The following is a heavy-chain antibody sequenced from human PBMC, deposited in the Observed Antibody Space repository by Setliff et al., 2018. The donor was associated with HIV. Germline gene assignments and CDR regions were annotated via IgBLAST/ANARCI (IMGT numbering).Heavy chain of an antibody. CDR2: IIPIFGTA. J-gene: IGHJ4*02. D-gene: IGHD3-10*01. CDR3: ARADTMVRGVKRGGYDFGY. Sequence: ASVKVSCKASGGTFSSYAISWVRQAPGQGLEWMGGIIPIFGTANYAQKFQGRVTITTDESTSTAYMELSSLRSEDTAVYYCARADTMVRGVKRGGYDFGYWGQGTLVTVSS. V-gene: IGHV1-69*05. CDR1: GGTFSSYA.